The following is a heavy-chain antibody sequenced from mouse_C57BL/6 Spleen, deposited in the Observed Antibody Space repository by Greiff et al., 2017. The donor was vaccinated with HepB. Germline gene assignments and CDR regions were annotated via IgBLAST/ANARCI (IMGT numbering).Heavy chain of an antibody. D-gene: IGHD1-1*01. Sequence: VQLQQSGPGLVKPSQSLSLTCSVTGYSITSGYYWNWIRQFPGNKLEWMGYISYDGSNNYNPSLKNRISITRDTSKNQFFLKLNSVTTEDTATYYCARAMTTVVEGDYFDYWGQGTTLTVSS. V-gene: IGHV3-6*01. J-gene: IGHJ2*01. CDR1: GYSITSGYY. CDR2: ISYDGSN. CDR3: ARAMTTVVEGDYFDY.